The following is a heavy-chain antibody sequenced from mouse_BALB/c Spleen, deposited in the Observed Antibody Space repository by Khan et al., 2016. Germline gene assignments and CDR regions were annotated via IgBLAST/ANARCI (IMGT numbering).Heavy chain of an antibody. CDR1: VFNIKDYY. CDR3: NAIYYGSDVYFDY. V-gene: IGHV14-4*02. Sequence: VRLHQSGAELVRSGASVKLSCTASVFNIKDYYMHWVKQRPEQGLEWIGWIDPENGDTEYAPKFQGKATMPADTSSNAAYLQFSSLTSEDSAVYYCNAIYYGSDVYFDYWGQGTTLTVSS. CDR2: IDPENGDT. D-gene: IGHD1-1*01. J-gene: IGHJ2*01.